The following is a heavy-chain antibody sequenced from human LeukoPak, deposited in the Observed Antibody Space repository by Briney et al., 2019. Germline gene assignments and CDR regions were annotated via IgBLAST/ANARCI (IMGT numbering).Heavy chain of an antibody. CDR3: ARGYTRLRGAV. CDR2: INHSGST. Sequence: SETLSLTCAVYGGSFSGYYWSWIRQPPGKGLEWIGEINHSGSTNHNPSLKSRVTISVDTSKNQFSLKLSSVTAADTAVYYCARGYTRLRGAVWGKGTTVTVSS. V-gene: IGHV4-34*01. CDR1: GGSFSGYY. J-gene: IGHJ6*04. D-gene: IGHD1-26*01.